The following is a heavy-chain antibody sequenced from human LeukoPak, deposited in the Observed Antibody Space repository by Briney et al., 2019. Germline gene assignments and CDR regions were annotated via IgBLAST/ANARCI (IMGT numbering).Heavy chain of an antibody. V-gene: IGHV3-30*02. CDR3: AKDGGVRGPDYYYYMDV. CDR1: GFTISSYG. J-gene: IGHJ6*03. D-gene: IGHD3-10*01. CDR2: IRYDGSYK. Sequence: GGSLRLSCVVSGFTISSYGMHWVRQAPGKGLEWVAFIRYDGSYKKYADSVKGRFTISRDNSKNTLYLRMNSLRAEDTAVYYCAKDGGVRGPDYYYYMDVWGKGTTVTISS.